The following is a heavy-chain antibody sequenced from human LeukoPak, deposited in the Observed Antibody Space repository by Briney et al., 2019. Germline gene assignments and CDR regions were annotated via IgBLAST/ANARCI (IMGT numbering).Heavy chain of an antibody. CDR1: GGSISSYY. D-gene: IGHD6-6*01. Sequence: PSETLSLTCTVSGGSISSYYWSWIRQPPGKGLEWIGYIYYSGNTNYNPSLKSRVTISVDTSKNQFSLKLSSVTAADTAVYYCARGRTYRSSSWFDPWGQGTLVTVSS. CDR2: IYYSGNT. J-gene: IGHJ5*02. CDR3: ARGRTYRSSSWFDP. V-gene: IGHV4-59*01.